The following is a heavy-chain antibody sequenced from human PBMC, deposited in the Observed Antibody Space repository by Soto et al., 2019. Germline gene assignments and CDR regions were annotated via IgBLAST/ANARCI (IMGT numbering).Heavy chain of an antibody. J-gene: IGHJ4*02. CDR2: IYYSGNT. V-gene: IGHV4-59*01. D-gene: IGHD5-12*01. CDR1: GGSISSYY. Sequence: SETLSLTCTVSGGSISSYYWIWIRQPPGKGLEWIGYIYYSGNTNYNPSLKSRLTISIDTSKNQFSLKLSSVTAADTAVYYCARVGGYRGYDYFFDYWAQGTLVTVSS. CDR3: ARVGGYRGYDYFFDY.